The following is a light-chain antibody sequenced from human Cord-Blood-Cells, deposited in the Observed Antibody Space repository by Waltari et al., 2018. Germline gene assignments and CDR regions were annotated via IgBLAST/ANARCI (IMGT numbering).Light chain of an antibody. V-gene: IGLV2-11*01. CDR1: SSDVGGYNY. J-gene: IGLJ3*02. CDR2: DVS. CDR3: CSYAGSYTWV. Sequence: QSALTQPRPVSGSPGQSVTISCTGTSSDVGGYNYVSWYQQHPGKAPILMIYDVSNRHSGVPDRFAGSKSGSTASLTISGLQAEDEADYYCCSYAGSYTWVFGGGTKLTVL.